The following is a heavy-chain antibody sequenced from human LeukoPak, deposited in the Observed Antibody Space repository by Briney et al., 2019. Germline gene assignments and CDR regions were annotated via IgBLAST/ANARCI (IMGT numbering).Heavy chain of an antibody. J-gene: IGHJ3*02. CDR3: ARVRNGDYSDAFDI. Sequence: TSETLSLTCTVSGGSISSYYWSWIRQPPGKGLEWIGYIYYSGSTNYNPSLKSRVTISVDTSKNQFSLKLSSVTAADTAVYYCARVRNGDYSDAFDIWGQGTMVTVSS. D-gene: IGHD4-17*01. CDR2: IYYSGST. CDR1: GGSISSYY. V-gene: IGHV4-59*01.